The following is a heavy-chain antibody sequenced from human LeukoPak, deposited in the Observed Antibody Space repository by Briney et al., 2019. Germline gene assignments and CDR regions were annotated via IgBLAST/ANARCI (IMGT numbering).Heavy chain of an antibody. CDR1: GGSISSSSYY. J-gene: IGHJ6*03. CDR3: ARYNYYYMDV. CDR2: IYYSGST. Sequence: PSETLSLTCTVSGGSISSSSYYWGWIRQPPGKGLEWIGSIYYSGSTYYNPSLKSRVTISVDTSKNQFSLKLSSVTAADTAVYYCARYNYYYMDVWGKGTTVTVSS. V-gene: IGHV4-39*07.